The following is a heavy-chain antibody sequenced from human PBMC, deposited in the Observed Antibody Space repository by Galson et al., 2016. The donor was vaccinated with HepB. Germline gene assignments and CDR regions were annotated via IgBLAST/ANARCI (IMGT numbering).Heavy chain of an antibody. CDR2: IYYSGTI. CDR3: ARVVKGGAVCLDY. CDR1: GGSINNANYY. D-gene: IGHD3-16*02. V-gene: IGHV4-39*07. Sequence: SETLSLTCTVSGGSINNANYYWGWVRQPPGKRLEWNASIYYSGTILYNTSPKSPVSMSMDTSKNQFSLRVNSVTAADTAIYYCARVVKGGAVCLDYWGQGTLVTVSS. J-gene: IGHJ4*02.